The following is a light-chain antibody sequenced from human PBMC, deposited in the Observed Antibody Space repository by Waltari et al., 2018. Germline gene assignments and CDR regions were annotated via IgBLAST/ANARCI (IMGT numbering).Light chain of an antibody. CDR2: LGS. CDR1: QSLLHGNGHNY. Sequence: IVMTQSPLSLPVTPGEPASISCRSSQSLLHGNGHNYLDWYLQKPGQSPQLLLYLGSVRASGVPDRFSGSGSGTDFTLIISRVEAEDVGLYYCMQGLHTPPTFGQGTRLEIQ. V-gene: IGKV2-28*01. CDR3: MQGLHTPPT. J-gene: IGKJ2*01.